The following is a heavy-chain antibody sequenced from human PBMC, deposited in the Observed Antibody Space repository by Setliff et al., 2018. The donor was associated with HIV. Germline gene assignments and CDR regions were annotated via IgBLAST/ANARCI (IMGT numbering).Heavy chain of an antibody. J-gene: IGHJ6*03. Sequence: PSETLSLTCTVSGGSISSYCWNWIRQSPGRGLEWIGYIYYSGSTYYNPSLKSRVTISVDTSKNQFSLKLSSVTAADTAVYYCAKGFTMVRGAADYYFYYMDVWGKGTTVTVSS. V-gene: IGHV4-59*08. CDR2: IYYSGST. D-gene: IGHD3-10*01. CDR3: AKGFTMVRGAADYYFYYMDV. CDR1: GGSISSYC.